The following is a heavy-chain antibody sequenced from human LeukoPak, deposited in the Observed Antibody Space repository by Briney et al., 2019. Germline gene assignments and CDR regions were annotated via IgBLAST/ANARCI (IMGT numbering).Heavy chain of an antibody. V-gene: IGHV3-15*01. CDR2: IRRKTDGGTT. J-gene: IGHJ4*02. CDR3: STAVAGPYYFDS. CDR1: GFTFSNAW. D-gene: IGHD6-19*01. Sequence: GGSLRLSCAASGFTFSNAWMSWVRQAPGKGLEWVGRIRRKTDGGTTDYAAPVKGRFTISRDDSKNTLYLQMNSLKAEDTAVYYCSTAVAGPYYFDSWGQGTLVTVSS.